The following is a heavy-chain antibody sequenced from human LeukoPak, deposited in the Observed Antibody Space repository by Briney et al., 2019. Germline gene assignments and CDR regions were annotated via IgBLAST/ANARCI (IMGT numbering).Heavy chain of an antibody. V-gene: IGHV3-13*01. J-gene: IGHJ6*03. CDR3: ARGPPRGKYYYMDV. Sequence: GGSQRLSCAASGFTFSSFDMHWVRQPTGQGLEWVSTIGTASDTYYPGSVEGRFTLPRDNAKNSLYLQMNSLTAGDTAVYYCARGPPRGKYYYMDVWGKGTTVTVSS. CDR2: IGTASDT. D-gene: IGHD1-1*01. CDR1: GFTFSSFD.